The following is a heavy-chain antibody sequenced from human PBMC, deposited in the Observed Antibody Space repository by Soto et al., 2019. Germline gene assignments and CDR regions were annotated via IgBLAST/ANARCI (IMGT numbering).Heavy chain of an antibody. V-gene: IGHV3-30-3*01. CDR3: ARSIAVAGLDY. D-gene: IGHD6-19*01. J-gene: IGHJ4*02. Sequence: PWGSLRISCASSVFFFNTYAVDWVRQAPGKGLEWVAVISNDETKKYFADSVKGRVSISRDSSKNTVYLQMDSLRAEDTAVYYCARSIAVAGLDYWGPGTMVTVSS. CDR1: VFFFNTYA. CDR2: ISNDETKK.